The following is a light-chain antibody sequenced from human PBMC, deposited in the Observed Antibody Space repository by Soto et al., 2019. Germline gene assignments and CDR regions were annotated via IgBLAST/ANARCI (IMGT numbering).Light chain of an antibody. CDR2: GAS. Sequence: LTQSPGTLSLSPGERATLSCRASQSVSSSYLAWYQQKPGQAPRLLIYGASSRATGIPDRFSGSGSGTDFTLTISRLEPEDFAVYYCQQYDSSPVTFGQGTKVEIK. CDR1: QSVSSSY. CDR3: QQYDSSPVT. V-gene: IGKV3-20*01. J-gene: IGKJ1*01.